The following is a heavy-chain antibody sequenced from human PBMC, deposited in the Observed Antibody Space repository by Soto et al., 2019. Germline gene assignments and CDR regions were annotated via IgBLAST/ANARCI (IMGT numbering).Heavy chain of an antibody. Sequence: PSETLSLTCTVSGGSISSGDYYWSWIRQPPGKGLEWIGYIYYSGSTYYNPSLKSRVTISVDTSKNQFSLKLSSVTAADTAVYYCARDQGYSYGYYYYGMDVWGQGTTVTVSS. CDR3: ARDQGYSYGYYYYGMDV. CDR2: IYYSGST. D-gene: IGHD5-18*01. V-gene: IGHV4-30-4*01. CDR1: GGSISSGDYY. J-gene: IGHJ6*02.